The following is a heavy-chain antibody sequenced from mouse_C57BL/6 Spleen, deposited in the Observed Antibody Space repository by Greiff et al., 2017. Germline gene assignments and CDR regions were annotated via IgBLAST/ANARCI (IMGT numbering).Heavy chain of an antibody. CDR3: TRKGNGNYVEDDC. CDR2: IDPETGGT. V-gene: IGHV1-15*01. D-gene: IGHD2-1*01. CDR1: GYTFTDYE. J-gene: IGHJ2*01. Sequence: VKVVESGAELVRPGASVTLSCKASGYTFTDYELHWVKQTPVPGLALIGAIDPETGGTAYNQKFKGKAILTADKSSSTAYMGLRSLTSEDSAVYYCTRKGNGNYVEDDCWGQGTTLTVSS.